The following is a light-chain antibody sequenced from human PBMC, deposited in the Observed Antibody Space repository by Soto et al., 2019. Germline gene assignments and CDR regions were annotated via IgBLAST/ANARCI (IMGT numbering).Light chain of an antibody. J-gene: IGKJ1*01. CDR3: KQYGSSRGIWT. CDR2: GAS. Sequence: EIVLTQSPGTLSLSPGERATLSCRASQSVSSSYLAWYQQKPGQAPRLLIYGASSRATGIPDRFSGSGSGTDFTLTISRLEPEDFAVYYCKQYGSSRGIWTFGQGTKVEIK. V-gene: IGKV3-20*01. CDR1: QSVSSSY.